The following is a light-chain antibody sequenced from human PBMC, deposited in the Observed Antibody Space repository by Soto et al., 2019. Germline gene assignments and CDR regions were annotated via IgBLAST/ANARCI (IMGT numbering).Light chain of an antibody. V-gene: IGKV1-6*01. Sequence: AIQMTQSPSSLSASVGDRVTITCRASQGIRNDLDWFQQKPGKAPKLLIYAASNLQSGVPARFSGSGSGTDFALKISRVEAEDVGVYYCMQGTHWPITFGQGTRLEI. J-gene: IGKJ5*01. CDR2: AAS. CDR3: MQGTHWPIT. CDR1: QGIRND.